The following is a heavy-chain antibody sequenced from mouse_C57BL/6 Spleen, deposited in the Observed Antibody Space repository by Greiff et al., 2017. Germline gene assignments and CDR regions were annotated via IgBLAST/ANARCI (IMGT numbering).Heavy chain of an antibody. CDR2: IDPNSGGT. V-gene: IGHV1-72*01. CDR1: GYTFTSYW. Sequence: QIQLQQPGAELVKPGASVKLSCKASGYTFTSYWMPWVKQRPGRGLEWIGRIDPNSGGTKYNEKFKSKATLTVDKTSSKAYMQLSSLTSADSAVYYYAGDDGSSLFAYWGQGTLVTVSA. D-gene: IGHD1-1*01. CDR3: AGDDGSSLFAY. J-gene: IGHJ3*01.